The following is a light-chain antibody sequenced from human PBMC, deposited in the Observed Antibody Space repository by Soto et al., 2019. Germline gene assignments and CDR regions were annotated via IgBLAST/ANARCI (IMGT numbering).Light chain of an antibody. V-gene: IGLV1-44*01. CDR2: SND. J-gene: IGLJ2*01. CDR3: CSYAGSSTPVT. Sequence: QSVLTQSPSASGTPGQRVSISCSGSTSNIGTNTVSWYQHVPGTAPKLLIYSNDQRPSAVPGRFSGSKSGTSASLAISGLLSEDEADYYCCSYAGSSTPVTFGGGTKLTVL. CDR1: TSNIGTNT.